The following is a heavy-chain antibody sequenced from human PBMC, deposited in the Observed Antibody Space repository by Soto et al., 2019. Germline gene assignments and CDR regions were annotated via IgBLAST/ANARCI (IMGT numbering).Heavy chain of an antibody. D-gene: IGHD3-3*01. CDR1: GGSFGNSA. V-gene: IGHV1-69*01. J-gene: IGHJ4*02. CDR2: FIPVYRTL. CDR3: ATGVIWIGYFTVDS. Sequence: QVQLVQSGAEVKKPGSSVKVSCKASGGSFGNSAINWVRQAPGQGLGWLGGFIPVYRTLNYAQKFQGRVTITADESTGTAYMTLSSLVSDDTAVYYCATGVIWIGYFTVDSWGQGTRVTVSS.